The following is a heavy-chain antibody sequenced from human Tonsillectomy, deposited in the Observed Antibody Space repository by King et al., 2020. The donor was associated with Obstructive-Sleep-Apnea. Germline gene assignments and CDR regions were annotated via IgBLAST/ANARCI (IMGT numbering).Heavy chain of an antibody. J-gene: IGHJ4*02. Sequence: VQLPQSGPGLVKPSQTLSLTCALSGDSVSSNSAAWNWIRPSPSRGLEWLGRTYYRSKWYNDYAVSVKSRITINPDTSKNQFSLQLNSVTPEDTAVYYCARDKVVAATGSLLYFDYWGQGTLVTVSS. D-gene: IGHD2-15*01. CDR1: GDSVSSNSAA. V-gene: IGHV6-1*01. CDR2: TYYRSKWYN. CDR3: ARDKVVAATGSLLYFDY.